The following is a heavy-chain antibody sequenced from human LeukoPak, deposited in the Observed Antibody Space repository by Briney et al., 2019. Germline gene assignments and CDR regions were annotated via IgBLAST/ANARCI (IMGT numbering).Heavy chain of an antibody. CDR3: WGATPRGRYNYYYFFMDV. CDR2: IYYSGST. CDR1: GGSISSYY. D-gene: IGHD5-24*01. J-gene: IGHJ6*03. Sequence: SETLSLTCTVSGGSISSYYWSWIRQPPGKGLEWIGGIYYSGSTYYNPSPKSGGTISVDTSKKQFSLKQSSVIAADTAVFYCWGATPRGRYNYYYFFMDVWGKGTTVTLP. V-gene: IGHV4-59*05.